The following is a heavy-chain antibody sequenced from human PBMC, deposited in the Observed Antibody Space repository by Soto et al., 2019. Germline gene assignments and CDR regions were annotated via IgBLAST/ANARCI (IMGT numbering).Heavy chain of an antibody. V-gene: IGHV4-59*12. Sequence: SETLSLTCAVHTESFSTYYCSWTRQPPGKGLEWIGYIYYSGNTNYNPSLKSRVTISVDTSKNQFSLKLSSVTAADTAVYYCARFRSGWFDYYGMDVWGQGTTVTVSS. CDR1: TESFSTYY. CDR3: ARFRSGWFDYYGMDV. CDR2: IYYSGNT. D-gene: IGHD6-19*01. J-gene: IGHJ6*02.